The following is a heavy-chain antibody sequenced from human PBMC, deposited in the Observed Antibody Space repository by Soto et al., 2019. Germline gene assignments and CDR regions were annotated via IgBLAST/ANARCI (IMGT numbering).Heavy chain of an antibody. V-gene: IGHV2-5*02. CDR1: GFSLSTSGVG. J-gene: IGHJ6*02. D-gene: IGHD3-16*02. Sequence: QITLKESGPTLVKPTQTLTLTCTFSGFSLSTSGVGVGWIRQPPGKALEWLALIYWDDDKRYSPSLKSRLTITKDTPKTQVVLTMTNMDPVDTATYYCAHRLPSETRDQYDYVWGSYRFFGMDVWGQGTTVTVSS. CDR3: AHRLPSETRDQYDYVWGSYRFFGMDV. CDR2: IYWDDDK.